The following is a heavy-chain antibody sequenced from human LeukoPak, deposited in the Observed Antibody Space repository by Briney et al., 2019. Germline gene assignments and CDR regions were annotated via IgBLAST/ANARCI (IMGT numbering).Heavy chain of an antibody. Sequence: GGSLRLSCAASGFTFSSYAMHWVRRAPGKGLEWVAVISYDGSNKYYADSVKGRFTISRDNSKNTLYLQMNSLRAEDTAVYYCARDFGFDPWGQGTLVTVSS. CDR1: GFTFSSYA. D-gene: IGHD3-3*01. J-gene: IGHJ5*02. CDR2: ISYDGSNK. CDR3: ARDFGFDP. V-gene: IGHV3-30-3*01.